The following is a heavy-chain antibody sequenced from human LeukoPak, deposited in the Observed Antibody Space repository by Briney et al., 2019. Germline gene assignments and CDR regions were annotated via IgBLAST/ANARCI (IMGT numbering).Heavy chain of an antibody. CDR3: AKVFFSDDPPRDYLFDY. CDR2: ISGSGGST. CDR1: GFTFSSYA. J-gene: IGHJ4*02. D-gene: IGHD4-17*01. V-gene: IGHV3-23*01. Sequence: GGSLRLSCAASGFTFSSYAMSWVRQAPGKGLEWASAISGSGGSTYYADSVKGRFTISRDNSKNTLYLQMNSLRAEDTAVYCCAKVFFSDDPPRDYLFDYWGQGTLVTVSS.